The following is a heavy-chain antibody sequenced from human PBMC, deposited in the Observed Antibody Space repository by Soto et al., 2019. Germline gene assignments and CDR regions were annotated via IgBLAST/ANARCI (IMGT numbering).Heavy chain of an antibody. Sequence: QVQLVESGGGVVQPGRSLSLSCAASGFTFSNYAIHWVRQAPGKGLEWVSVICSDGSNKYYTDSVKGRFTISRDNSKNPVHLQMTSLRAEDTAVYYCARDQTGSYPYNWFDPWGQGTLVTVSS. D-gene: IGHD1-26*01. CDR3: ARDQTGSYPYNWFDP. J-gene: IGHJ5*02. V-gene: IGHV3-33*01. CDR1: GFTFSNYA. CDR2: ICSDGSNK.